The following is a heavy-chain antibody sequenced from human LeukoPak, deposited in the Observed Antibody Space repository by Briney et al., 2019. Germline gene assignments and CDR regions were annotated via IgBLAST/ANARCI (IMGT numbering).Heavy chain of an antibody. Sequence: ASVKVSCKASGGTFSSYAISWVRQAPGQGLEWMGGIIPIFGTANYAQKFQGRVTITADESTSTAYMELSSLRSEDTAVYYCARERRLPTVTTPYYFDYRGQGTLVTVSS. CDR3: ARERRLPTVTTPYYFDY. J-gene: IGHJ4*02. V-gene: IGHV1-69*13. CDR1: GGTFSSYA. D-gene: IGHD4-17*01. CDR2: IIPIFGTA.